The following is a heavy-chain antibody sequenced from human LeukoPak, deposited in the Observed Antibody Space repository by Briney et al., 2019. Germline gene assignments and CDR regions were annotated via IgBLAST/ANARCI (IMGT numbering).Heavy chain of an antibody. CDR3: ARGGPYDILTGVDY. Sequence: ASVKVSCKASGYTFANYAMNWVRQAPGQGLEWMGWINTNTGNPTYAQGFTGRFVFSLDTSVSTAYLQISSLKAEDTAVYYCARGGPYDILTGVDYWGQGTLVTVSS. V-gene: IGHV7-4-1*02. CDR2: INTNTGNP. CDR1: GYTFANYA. D-gene: IGHD3-9*01. J-gene: IGHJ4*02.